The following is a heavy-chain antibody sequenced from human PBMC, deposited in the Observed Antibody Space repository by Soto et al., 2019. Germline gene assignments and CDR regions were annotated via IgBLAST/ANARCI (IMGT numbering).Heavy chain of an antibody. D-gene: IGHD1-26*01. Sequence: PGGSLRLSCAASGFTFSSYGMHWVRQAPGKGLEWVAVIWYDGSNKYYADSVKGRFTISRNNSKNTLYLQMNSLRAEDTAVYYCARGFRGSYWYYYYGMDVWGQGTTVTVSS. V-gene: IGHV3-33*01. J-gene: IGHJ6*02. CDR1: GFTFSSYG. CDR2: IWYDGSNK. CDR3: ARGFRGSYWYYYYGMDV.